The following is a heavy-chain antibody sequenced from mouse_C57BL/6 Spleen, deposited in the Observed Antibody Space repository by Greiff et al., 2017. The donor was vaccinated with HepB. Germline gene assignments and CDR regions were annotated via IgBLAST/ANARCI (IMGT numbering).Heavy chain of an antibody. V-gene: IGHV10-3*01. CDR3: VREGDYGSSYVDYFDY. CDR2: IRSKSSNYAT. J-gene: IGHJ2*01. D-gene: IGHD1-1*01. Sequence: GGGLVQPKGSLKLSCAASGFTFNTYAMHWVRQAPGKGLEWVARIRSKSSNYATYYADSVKDRFTISRDDSQSMLYLQMNNLKTEDTAMYYCVREGDYGSSYVDYFDYWGQGTTLTVSS. CDR1: GFTFNTYA.